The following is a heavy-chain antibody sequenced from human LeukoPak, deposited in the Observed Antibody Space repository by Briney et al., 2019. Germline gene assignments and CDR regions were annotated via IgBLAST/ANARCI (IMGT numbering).Heavy chain of an antibody. D-gene: IGHD3-22*01. CDR3: ARGPGSSGGAYVGDY. J-gene: IGHJ4*01. CDR2: INEDGSTT. V-gene: IGHV3-74*01. CDR1: GFTFSSNW. Sequence: PGGSLRLSCAASGFTFSSNWMHWVRQAPGKGLVWVSRINEDGSTTNYADSVKGRSTIFRDNAKSTLYLQMNSLRAEDTAVYYCARGPGSSGGAYVGDYWGHGTLVTVSS.